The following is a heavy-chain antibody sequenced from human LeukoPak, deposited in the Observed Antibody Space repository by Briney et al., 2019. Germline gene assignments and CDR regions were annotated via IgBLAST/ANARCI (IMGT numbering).Heavy chain of an antibody. CDR1: DGSISSYY. D-gene: IGHD4-11*01. J-gene: IGHJ6*02. CDR3: ARGPYSKGYGMDV. Sequence: SETLSLTCTVSDGSISSYYWSWIRQPPGKGLEWIGYIYYSGSTNYNPSLKSRVTISVDTSKNQFSLKLSSVTAADTAVYYCARGPYSKGYGMDVWGQGTTVTVSS. V-gene: IGHV4-59*01. CDR2: IYYSGST.